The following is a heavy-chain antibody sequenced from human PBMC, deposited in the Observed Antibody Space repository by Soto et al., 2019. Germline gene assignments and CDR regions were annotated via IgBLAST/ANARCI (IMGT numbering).Heavy chain of an antibody. J-gene: IGHJ4*02. CDR1: GDSISTDL. CDR2: IYYGGST. D-gene: IGHD1-1*01. V-gene: IGHV4-59*08. Sequence: SGRLALTCTLSGDSISTDLWSWFRQSPGKGLEWIGFIYYGGSTNYNPSLKSRVTISVDTPKNQFSLKLSSVTAADTSVYYCAKNWNLGSLVHCGQAPPVPVSS. CDR3: AKNWNLGSLVH.